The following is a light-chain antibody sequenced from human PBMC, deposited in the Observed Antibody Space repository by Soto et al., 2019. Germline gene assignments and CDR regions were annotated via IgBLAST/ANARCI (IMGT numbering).Light chain of an antibody. J-gene: IGLJ2*01. Sequence: QSALTQPRSASGSPGQSVTISCTGTSSDVGGYNYVSWYQQHPGKAPKLMIYDVSKRPSGVPDRFSGSKSGNTASLTISGLQAEDEADYYCCSYAGSYTPVFGGGTKLTVL. CDR2: DVS. V-gene: IGLV2-11*01. CDR3: CSYAGSYTPV. CDR1: SSDVGGYNY.